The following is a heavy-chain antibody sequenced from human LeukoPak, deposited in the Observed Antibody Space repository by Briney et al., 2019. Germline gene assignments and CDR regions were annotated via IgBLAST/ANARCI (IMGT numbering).Heavy chain of an antibody. J-gene: IGHJ6*03. V-gene: IGHV4-30-4*08. CDR1: GGSISSGDYY. Sequence: PSETLSLTCTVSGGSISSGDYYWSWIRQPPGKGLEWIGYIYYSGSTYYNPSLKSRVTISVDTSKNQFSLKLSSVTAADTAVYYCARVAYYYYYYYMDVWGKRTTVTVSS. CDR2: IYYSGST. CDR3: ARVAYYYYYYYMDV.